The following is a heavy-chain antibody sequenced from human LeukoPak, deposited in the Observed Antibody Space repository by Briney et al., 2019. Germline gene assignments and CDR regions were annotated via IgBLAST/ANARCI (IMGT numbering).Heavy chain of an antibody. Sequence: SETLSLTCTVSGGSISSYYWSWIRQPPGKGLEWIGYIYYSGSTNYNPSLKSRVTISVDTSKNQFSLKLRSVTAADTAVYYCARGLIKGIAVAGTGWGQGTLVTVSS. J-gene: IGHJ4*02. V-gene: IGHV4-59*12. D-gene: IGHD6-19*01. CDR1: GGSISSYY. CDR2: IYYSGST. CDR3: ARGLIKGIAVAGTG.